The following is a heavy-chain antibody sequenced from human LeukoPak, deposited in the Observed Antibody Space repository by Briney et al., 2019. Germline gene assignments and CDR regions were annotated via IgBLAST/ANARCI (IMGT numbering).Heavy chain of an antibody. D-gene: IGHD2-2*02. CDR1: GFTFSDYY. J-gene: IGHJ4*02. CDR3: ARDLSGYCSSTSCYNSFDY. Sequence: GGSLRLSCAASGFTFSDYYMSWIRQAPGKGLEWVSYISSSGSTIYYADSVKDRFTISRDNAKNSLYLQMNSLRAEDTAVYYCARDLSGYCSSTSCYNSFDYWGQGTLVTVSS. V-gene: IGHV3-11*01. CDR2: ISSSGSTI.